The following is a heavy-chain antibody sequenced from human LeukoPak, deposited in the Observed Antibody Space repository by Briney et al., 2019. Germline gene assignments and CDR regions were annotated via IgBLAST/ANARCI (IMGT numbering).Heavy chain of an antibody. Sequence: GGSLRLSCAASGFTFSSYAMHWVRQAPGKGLEWVAVITYDGSNKYYADSVKGRFTISRDNSKNTLHLQMNSLRAEDTAVYYCARDSHDRSRYYYGMDVWGQGTAVTVSS. J-gene: IGHJ6*02. CDR1: GFTFSSYA. CDR3: ARDSHDRSRYYYGMDV. V-gene: IGHV3-30-3*01. CDR2: ITYDGSNK.